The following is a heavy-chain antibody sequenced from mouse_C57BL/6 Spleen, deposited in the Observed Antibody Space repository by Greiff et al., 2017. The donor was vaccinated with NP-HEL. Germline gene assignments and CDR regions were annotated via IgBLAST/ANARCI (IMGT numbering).Heavy chain of an antibody. Sequence: QVQLKQSGAELVRPGTSVKVSCKASGYAFTNYLIEWVKQRPGQGLEWIGVINPGSGGTNYNEKFKGKATLTADKSSSTAYMQLSSLTSEDSAVYFCARYYYDYDGEGYYAMDYWGQGTSVTVSS. CDR2: INPGSGGT. V-gene: IGHV1-54*01. CDR1: GYAFTNYL. CDR3: ARYYYDYDGEGYYAMDY. D-gene: IGHD2-4*01. J-gene: IGHJ4*01.